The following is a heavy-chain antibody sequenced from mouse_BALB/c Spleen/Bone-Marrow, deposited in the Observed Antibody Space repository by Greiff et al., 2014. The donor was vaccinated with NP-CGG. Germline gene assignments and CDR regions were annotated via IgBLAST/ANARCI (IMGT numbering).Heavy chain of an antibody. CDR3: AKHDTTVVLDY. V-gene: IGHV2-6-5*01. J-gene: IGHJ2*01. CDR1: GFSLTDYG. Sequence: VNLVESGPGLVAPSQSLSITCTVSGFSLTDYGVSWIRQPPGKGLEWLGVIWGGGNTYYNSTLKSRLSISKDNSKSQVFLKMNSLQTDDTAMYYCAKHDTTVVLDYWGQGTTLTVSS. CDR2: IWGGGNT. D-gene: IGHD1-1*01.